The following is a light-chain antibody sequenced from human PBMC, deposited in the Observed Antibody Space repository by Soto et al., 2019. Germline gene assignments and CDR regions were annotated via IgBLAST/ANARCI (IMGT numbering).Light chain of an antibody. CDR2: SNN. Sequence: SVLTQPPSASGTPGQRVTISCSGSSSNIGSNTVNWYQQLPGTAPKLLIYSNNQRPSGVPDRFSGSKSGTSASLAISGLQSEDEADYYCAAWDDSLNVPYVFGTGTKVTVL. CDR1: SSNIGSNT. CDR3: AAWDDSLNVPYV. J-gene: IGLJ1*01. V-gene: IGLV1-44*01.